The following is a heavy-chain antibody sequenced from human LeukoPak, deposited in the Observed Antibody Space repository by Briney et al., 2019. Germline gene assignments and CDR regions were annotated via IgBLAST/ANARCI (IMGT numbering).Heavy chain of an antibody. CDR2: INPTGGYA. Sequence: ASVKVSCKASRYTFTNYYMHWVRQAPGQGLEWVGVINPTGGYATYAQKFQGRVTMTRDMSTSTVYMELSSLTSEDTAVYYCTTGYCSSTSCPEGWFDPWGQGTLVTVSS. J-gene: IGHJ5*02. CDR1: RYTFTNYY. V-gene: IGHV1-46*03. CDR3: TTGYCSSTSCPEGWFDP. D-gene: IGHD2-2*01.